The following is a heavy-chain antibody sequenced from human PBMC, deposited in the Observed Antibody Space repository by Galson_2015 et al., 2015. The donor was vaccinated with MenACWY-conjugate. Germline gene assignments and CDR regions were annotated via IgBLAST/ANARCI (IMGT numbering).Heavy chain of an antibody. D-gene: IGHD6-13*01. CDR3: AKDTYSSSWYGWFDP. J-gene: IGHJ5*02. Sequence: SLRLSCAASGFTFSSYAMSWVRQAPGKGLERVSAISGSGGSTYYADSVKGRFTISRDNSKNTLYLQMNSLRAEDTAVYYCAKDTYSSSWYGWFDPWGQGTLVTVSS. CDR1: GFTFSSYA. V-gene: IGHV3-23*01. CDR2: ISGSGGST.